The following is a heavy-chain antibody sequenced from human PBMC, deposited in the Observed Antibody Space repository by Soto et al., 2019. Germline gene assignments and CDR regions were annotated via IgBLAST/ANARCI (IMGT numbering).Heavy chain of an antibody. J-gene: IGHJ4*02. CDR2: ISGSGGST. D-gene: IGHD1-26*01. V-gene: IGHV3-23*01. CDR3: ARGLYSGSYFDY. Sequence: EVQLLESGGGLVQPGGSLRLSCAASGFTFSSYAMTWVRQAPGKGLEWVSTISGSGGSTYYADSVKAQFTISRDNSKNTISRDNSKNTLYLHMNSPRAEDTAVYYCARGLYSGSYFDYWGQGTLVTVSS. CDR1: GFTFSSYA.